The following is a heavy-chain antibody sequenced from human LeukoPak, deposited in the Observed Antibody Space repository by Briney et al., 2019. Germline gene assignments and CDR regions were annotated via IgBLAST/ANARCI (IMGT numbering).Heavy chain of an antibody. D-gene: IGHD3-10*01. J-gene: IGHJ4*02. CDR1: GCTISSSNL. CDR3: AGELWFGEYILDY. CDR2: IYHSGST. Sequence: PWGTLTLTCAASGCTISSSNLWRWRREPPGKGLGLVGIIYHSGSTNYDQSLQSRVTISVDKSKNTYSLKLSSVTAEDTAVYYCAGELWFGEYILDYWGQGTLVTVSS. V-gene: IGHV4-4*02.